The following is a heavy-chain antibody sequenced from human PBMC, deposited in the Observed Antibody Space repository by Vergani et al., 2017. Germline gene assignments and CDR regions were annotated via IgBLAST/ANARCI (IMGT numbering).Heavy chain of an antibody. Sequence: QEQLVQSGSELKKPGASVKVSCKASGYSFNNCAIHWVRQAPGQGLEWMGWINPTTGNPTYARAFTGRFVFSLDTSNSTAYLQIGSLKAEDTAVYFCARANRDRLAVGATDSWGQGTLLTVSS. CDR3: ARANRDRLAVGATDS. CDR1: GYSFNNCA. D-gene: IGHD6-19*01. J-gene: IGHJ4*02. V-gene: IGHV7-4-1*01. CDR2: INPTTGNP.